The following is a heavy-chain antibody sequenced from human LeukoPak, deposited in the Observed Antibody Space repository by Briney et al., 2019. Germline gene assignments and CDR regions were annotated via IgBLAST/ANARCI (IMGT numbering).Heavy chain of an antibody. Sequence: SETLSLTCSVSGFSVSSGNYWGWIRQPPGRGLEWIGNVHHSGNTYYNMSLRSRVTLSLDTPRNQFSLSLTSVTAADTAVYFCARVRGSGYYYLPFDSWGRGALVTVSS. CDR1: GFSVSSGNY. V-gene: IGHV4-38-2*02. CDR3: ARVRGSGYYYLPFDS. D-gene: IGHD3-22*01. CDR2: VHHSGNT. J-gene: IGHJ4*02.